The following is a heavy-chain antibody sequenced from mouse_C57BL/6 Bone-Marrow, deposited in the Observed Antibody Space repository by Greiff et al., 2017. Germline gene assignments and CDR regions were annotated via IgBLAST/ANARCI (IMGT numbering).Heavy chain of an antibody. V-gene: IGHV1-54*01. CDR2: INPGSGGT. CDR1: GYAFTNYL. D-gene: IGHD1-1*02. Sequence: QVQLQQSGAELVRPGTSVKVSCKASGYAFTNYLIEWVKQRPGQGLEWIGVINPGSGGTNYNEKFKGKATLTADKSSSTAYMQLSSLTSEVSAVYFCASGRWGNYWGQGTSVTVSS. J-gene: IGHJ4*01. CDR3: ASGRWGNY.